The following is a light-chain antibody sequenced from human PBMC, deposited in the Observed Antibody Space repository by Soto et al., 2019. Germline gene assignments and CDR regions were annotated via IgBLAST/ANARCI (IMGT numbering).Light chain of an antibody. Sequence: DIPMTQSPSSLSASVGDRVTIACRASQTIQTFLNWYQQRPGKAPKLLIYGGSTLQSGFPSRFSGRRSGTDFTLTISNLQPEDVATYYCQQIYSSPFTFGPGTKVDIK. CDR3: QQIYSSPFT. CDR2: GGS. J-gene: IGKJ3*01. V-gene: IGKV1-39*01. CDR1: QTIQTF.